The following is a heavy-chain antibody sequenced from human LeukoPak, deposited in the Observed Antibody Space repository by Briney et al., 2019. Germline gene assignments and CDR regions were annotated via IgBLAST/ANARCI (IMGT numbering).Heavy chain of an antibody. V-gene: IGHV1-8*01. Sequence: ASVKVSCKASGYTFTSYDINWVRQATGQGLEWMGLMNPNSGNTDYAQKFQGRVTMTRNTSISTAYMELSSLRSEDTAVYYCARGSDGSGSSYGMDVWGQGTTVTVSS. CDR1: GYTFTSYD. D-gene: IGHD3-10*01. CDR3: ARGSDGSGSSYGMDV. J-gene: IGHJ6*02. CDR2: MNPNSGNT.